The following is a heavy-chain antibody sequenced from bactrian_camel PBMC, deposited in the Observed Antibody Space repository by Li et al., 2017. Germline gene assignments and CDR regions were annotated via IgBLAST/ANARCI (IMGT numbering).Heavy chain of an antibody. CDR1: GHTYGCAC. Sequence: HVQLVESGGGAVQPGGSLRLSCVVSGHTYGCACVGWFSQAPGKERKGIATINTCTRLTYYDQSVRDRITISQDSAKDTVFLQMNSLKPEDTAMYYCAADRNHARCRAAVSGTWAIEADASSVWGQGTQVTVS. CDR3: AADRNHARCRAAVSGTWAIEADASSV. D-gene: IGHD1*01. V-gene: IGHV3-3*01. J-gene: IGHJ4*01. CDR2: INTCTRLT.